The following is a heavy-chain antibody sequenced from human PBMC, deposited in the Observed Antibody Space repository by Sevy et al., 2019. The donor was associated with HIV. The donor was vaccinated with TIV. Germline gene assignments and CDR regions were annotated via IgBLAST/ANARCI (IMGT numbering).Heavy chain of an antibody. V-gene: IGHV3-23*01. CDR2: ISATGGST. J-gene: IGHJ3*02. Sequence: GGSLRLSCEVAGFSFSDYGMTWVRQAPGKGLEWVSSISATGGSTYYADFVDGRFTVSRDNSKNTVYLYMDGLRAEDTAVYYCAKEARTYYSVPGSYLAGAFDIWGQGTMVTVSS. D-gene: IGHD3-10*01. CDR1: GFSFSDYG. CDR3: AKEARTYYSVPGSYLAGAFDI.